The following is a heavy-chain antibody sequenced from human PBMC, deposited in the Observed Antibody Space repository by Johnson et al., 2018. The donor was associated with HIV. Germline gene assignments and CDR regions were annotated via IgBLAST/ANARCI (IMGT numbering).Heavy chain of an antibody. D-gene: IGHD3-16*01. CDR1: GFNFRTYD. J-gene: IGHJ3*01. CDR3: AREDTPFGSPHEGDPFDV. Sequence: VQLVESGGGLVQPGGSLRLSCAASGFNFRTYDMHWVRQAPGNGLEWVSAIGTLSATFYPASVTGRFTVSRENAKNSLYLQMNSLRAEDTAVYFCAREDTPFGSPHEGDPFDVWGQGTLVTVSS. CDR2: IGTLSAT. V-gene: IGHV3-13*01.